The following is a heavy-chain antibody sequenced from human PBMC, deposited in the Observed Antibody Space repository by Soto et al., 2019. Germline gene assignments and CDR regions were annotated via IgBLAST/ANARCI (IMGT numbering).Heavy chain of an antibody. CDR1: GGSISSYY. CDR3: ARDMADDYYYYMDI. Sequence: TLSLTCTVSGGSISSYYWSWIRQPPGKGLEWIGYIYYSGSTNYNPSLKSRVTISVDTSKNQFSLKLSSVTAADTAVYYCARDMADDYYYYMDIWGKGTTVTVSS. J-gene: IGHJ6*03. D-gene: IGHD3-10*01. CDR2: IYYSGST. V-gene: IGHV4-59*01.